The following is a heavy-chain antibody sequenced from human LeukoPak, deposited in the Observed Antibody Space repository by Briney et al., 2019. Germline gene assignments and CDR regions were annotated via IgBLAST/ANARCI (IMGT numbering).Heavy chain of an antibody. D-gene: IGHD6-6*01. CDR1: GYTLTELS. CDR3: ASNIAARPPFDY. J-gene: IGHJ4*02. Sequence: ASVKVSCKVSGYTLTELSMHWVRQAPGKGLEWMGGFDPEDGETIYAQKFQGRVTITTDESTSAAYMELSSLRSEDTAVYYCASNIAARPPFDYWGQGTLVTVSS. CDR2: FDPEDGET. V-gene: IGHV1-24*01.